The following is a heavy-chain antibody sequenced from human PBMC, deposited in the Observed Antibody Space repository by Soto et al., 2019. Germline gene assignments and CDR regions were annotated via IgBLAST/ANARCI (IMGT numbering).Heavy chain of an antibody. J-gene: IGHJ5*02. D-gene: IGHD3-10*01. CDR3: AHRGEEVGGSGSYFGWFGP. V-gene: IGHV2-5*02. CDR2: IYWDDDK. Sequence: SGPTLVNPTQTLTLTCTFSGFSLFTSGVGVGWIRQPPGKALEWLALIYWDDDKRYSPSLKSRLTITKDTSKNQVVLTMTNMDPVDTATYYCAHRGEEVGGSGSYFGWFGPWGQGTLVTVSS. CDR1: GFSLFTSGVG.